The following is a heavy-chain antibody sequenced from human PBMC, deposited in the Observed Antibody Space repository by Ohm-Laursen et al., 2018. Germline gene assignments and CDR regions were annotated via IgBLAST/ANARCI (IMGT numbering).Heavy chain of an antibody. Sequence: GASVKVSCKASGYTFTSYDINWVRQATGQGLEWMGWMNPNSGNTGYAQRFQGRVTMTRNTSISTVYMELSSLKSEDTGVYYCARADYGDLDYWGQGTLVTVSS. CDR1: GYTFTSYD. J-gene: IGHJ4*02. D-gene: IGHD4-17*01. CDR3: ARADYGDLDY. V-gene: IGHV1-8*01. CDR2: MNPNSGNT.